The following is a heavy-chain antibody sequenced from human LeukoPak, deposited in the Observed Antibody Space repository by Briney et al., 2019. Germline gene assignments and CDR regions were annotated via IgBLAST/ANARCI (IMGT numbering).Heavy chain of an antibody. V-gene: IGHV3-23*01. Sequence: PGGSLRLSCAASGFTFSSYAMSWVRQAPGKGLEWVSAISGSGGRTYHADSVKGRFTISRDNSKNTLYLQVNSLRVEDTAVYYCAKDPLVRGVTYDYWGQGTLVTVSS. D-gene: IGHD3-10*01. CDR2: ISGSGGRT. CDR1: GFTFSSYA. J-gene: IGHJ4*02. CDR3: AKDPLVRGVTYDY.